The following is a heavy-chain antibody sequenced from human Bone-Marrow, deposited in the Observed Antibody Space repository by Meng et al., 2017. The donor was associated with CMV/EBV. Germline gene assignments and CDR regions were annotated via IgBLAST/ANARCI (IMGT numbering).Heavy chain of an antibody. CDR3: ARDPIYYDFWSGYLRGDYYYYGMDV. V-gene: IGHV3-74*01. D-gene: IGHD3-3*01. J-gene: IGHJ6*02. CDR2: INSDGSST. CDR1: GFTFDDYG. Sequence: GSLRLSCAASGFTFDDYGMSWVRQAPGKGLVWVSRINSDGSSTSYADSVKGRFTISRDNAKNTLYLQMNSLRAEDTAVYYCARDPIYYDFWSGYLRGDYYYYGMDVWGQGTTVTVSS.